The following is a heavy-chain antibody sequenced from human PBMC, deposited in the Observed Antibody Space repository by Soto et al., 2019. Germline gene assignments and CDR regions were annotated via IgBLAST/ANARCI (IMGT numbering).Heavy chain of an antibody. CDR2: IDDNGGST. J-gene: IGHJ4*02. V-gene: IGHV3-23*01. CDR3: ASIFDPFDY. CDR1: GFVFSNYA. Sequence: PGGSLRLSCAASGFVFSNYAMSWVRQAPGKGLECVSTIDDNGGSTYYADSVKGRFTISRDNSKNTLYLQMNSLRAEDTAVYYCASIFDPFDYWGQGTLVTVSS.